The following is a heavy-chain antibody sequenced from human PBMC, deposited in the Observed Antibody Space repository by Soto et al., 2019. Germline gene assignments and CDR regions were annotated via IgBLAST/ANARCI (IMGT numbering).Heavy chain of an antibody. CDR3: ARDGDSPFDY. J-gene: IGHJ4*02. CDR1: GGSISSGGYY. D-gene: IGHD3-10*01. CDR2: IYYSGST. V-gene: IGHV4-31*03. Sequence: SEALSVTCPVSGGSISSGGYYWSWIRQHPGKGLEWIGYIYYSGSTYYNPSLKSRVTISVDTSKNQFSLKLSSVTAADTAVYYCARDGDSPFDYWGQGTLVTVSS.